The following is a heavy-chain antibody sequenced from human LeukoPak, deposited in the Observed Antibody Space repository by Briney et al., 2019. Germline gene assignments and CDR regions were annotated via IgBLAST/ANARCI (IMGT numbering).Heavy chain of an antibody. D-gene: IGHD6-19*01. CDR1: GFTVSSNY. Sequence: GGSLRLSCAASGFTVSSNYMSWVRQAPGKGLEWVSVIYSGGSTYYADSVKGRFTISRHNSKNTLYLQMNSLRAEDTAVYYCAKTTTGYSSGRFPGWPVDYWGQGTLVTVSS. J-gene: IGHJ4*02. V-gene: IGHV3-53*01. CDR3: AKTTTGYSSGRFPGWPVDY. CDR2: IYSGGST.